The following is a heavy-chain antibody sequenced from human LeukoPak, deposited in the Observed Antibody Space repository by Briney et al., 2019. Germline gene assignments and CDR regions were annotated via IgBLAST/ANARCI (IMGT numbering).Heavy chain of an antibody. Sequence: SETLSLTCAVYGGSFSGYYWSWIRQPPGKGLEWIGEINHSGSTKYNPSLKSRATISVDTSKNQFSLKLRYVAAADTAVYYCARDPKYGDYLNWFDPWGQGTLVTVSS. V-gene: IGHV4-34*01. J-gene: IGHJ5*02. CDR1: GGSFSGYY. D-gene: IGHD4-17*01. CDR2: INHSGST. CDR3: ARDPKYGDYLNWFDP.